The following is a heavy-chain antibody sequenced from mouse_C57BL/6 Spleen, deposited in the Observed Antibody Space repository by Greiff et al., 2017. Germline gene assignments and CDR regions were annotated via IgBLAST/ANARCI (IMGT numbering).Heavy chain of an antibody. CDR3: VRQNDYGGEAWFAY. Sequence: EVQLVESGGGLVQPKGSLKLSCAASGFSFNTYAMNWVRQAPGKGLEWVARIRSKSNNYATYYADSVKDRFTISRDDSESMLYLQMNNLKTEDTAMYYCVRQNDYGGEAWFAYWGQGTLVNVSA. CDR1: GFSFNTYA. CDR2: IRSKSNNYAT. V-gene: IGHV10-1*01. D-gene: IGHD2-4*01. J-gene: IGHJ3*01.